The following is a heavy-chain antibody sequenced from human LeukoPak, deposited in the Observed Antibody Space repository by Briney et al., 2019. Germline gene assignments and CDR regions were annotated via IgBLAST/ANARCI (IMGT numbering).Heavy chain of an antibody. CDR3: ARIGSDSSSSAWFDP. V-gene: IGHV3-23*01. CDR1: GFTFSNSA. Sequence: PGGSLRLSCAASGFTFSNSAMSWVRQAPGKGLEWVSTLSGSGITTYYADSVKGRFTISRDNSKNTLYLQMNSLRAEDTAVYYCARIGSDSSSSAWFDPWGQGTLVTVSS. D-gene: IGHD6-6*01. J-gene: IGHJ5*02. CDR2: LSGSGITT.